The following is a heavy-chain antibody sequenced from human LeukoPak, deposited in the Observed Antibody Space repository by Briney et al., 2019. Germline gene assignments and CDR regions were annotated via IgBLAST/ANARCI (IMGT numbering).Heavy chain of an antibody. Sequence: ASVKVSCKASGGTFSSYAISWVRQAPGQGLEWMGRIIPIFGIANYAQKFQGRVTITADKSTSTAYMELSSLRSEDTAVYYCARDGDTAMSRPIYGMDVWGQGTTVTVSS. CDR1: GGTFSSYA. CDR2: IIPIFGIA. D-gene: IGHD5-18*01. CDR3: ARDGDTAMSRPIYGMDV. V-gene: IGHV1-69*04. J-gene: IGHJ6*02.